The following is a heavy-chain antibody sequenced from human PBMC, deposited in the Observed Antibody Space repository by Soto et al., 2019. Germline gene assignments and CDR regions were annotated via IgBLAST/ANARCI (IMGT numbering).Heavy chain of an antibody. CDR3: AKRGKSTVTTIDC. D-gene: IGHD4-4*01. CDR2: ISVSGGST. V-gene: IGHV3-23*01. J-gene: IGHJ4*02. CDR1: GFTFSSYA. Sequence: GGSLRLSCAASGFTFSSYAMSWVRQAPGKGLEWVSDISVSGGSTYYADSVKGRFTISRDNSKNTLYLQMNSLRAEDTAVYYCAKRGKSTVTTIDCWGQGTLVTVSS.